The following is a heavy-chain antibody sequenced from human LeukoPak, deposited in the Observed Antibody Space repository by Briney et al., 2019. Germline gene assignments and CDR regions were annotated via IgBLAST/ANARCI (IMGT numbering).Heavy chain of an antibody. D-gene: IGHD3-22*01. J-gene: IGHJ4*02. CDR2: ISYDGSNK. V-gene: IGHV3-30-3*01. CDR1: GFTFNSYA. Sequence: GGSLRLSCAASGFTFNSYAMHWVRQAPGRGLEWVAVISYDGSNKYYADSVKGRFTISRDNSKITLYLQMNSLRADDTAVYYCARDGRNYYGRSGYYPALAYWGQGTLVTVSS. CDR3: ARDGRNYYGRSGYYPALAY.